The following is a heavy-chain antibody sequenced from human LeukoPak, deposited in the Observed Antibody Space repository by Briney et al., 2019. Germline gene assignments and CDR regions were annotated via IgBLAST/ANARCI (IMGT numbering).Heavy chain of an antibody. J-gene: IGHJ4*02. CDR2: INPNSGGT. Sequence: ASVKVSCKASGYTFTGYYMHWVRQAPGQGLEWMVWINPNSGGTNYAQKLQGRVTMTTDTSTSTAYMELRSLRSDDTAVYYCARVPLYDILTGPDPRLYYFDYWGQGTLVTVSS. CDR1: GYTFTGYY. V-gene: IGHV1-2*02. D-gene: IGHD3-9*01. CDR3: ARVPLYDILTGPDPRLYYFDY.